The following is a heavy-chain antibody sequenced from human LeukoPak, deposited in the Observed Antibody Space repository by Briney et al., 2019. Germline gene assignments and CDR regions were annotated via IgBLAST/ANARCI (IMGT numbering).Heavy chain of an antibody. D-gene: IGHD3-3*01. CDR1: GGTFSSYT. Sequence: SVKVSCKASGGTFSSYTVSWVRQAPGQGLEWMGRIIPILGIANYAQKFQGRVTITADKSTSTAYMELSSLRSEDTAVYYCARDNTYYDFWSGYFDAFDIWGQGTMVTVSS. J-gene: IGHJ3*02. CDR2: IIPILGIA. V-gene: IGHV1-69*04. CDR3: ARDNTYYDFWSGYFDAFDI.